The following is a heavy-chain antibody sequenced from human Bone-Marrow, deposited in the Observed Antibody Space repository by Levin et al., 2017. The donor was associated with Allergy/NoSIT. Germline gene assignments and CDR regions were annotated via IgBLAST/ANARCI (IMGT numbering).Heavy chain of an antibody. CDR1: GFTFSNAW. V-gene: IGHV3-15*07. CDR3: TTIKKVGATDGGE. Sequence: LSLTCAASGFTFSNAWMNWVRQAPGKGLEWVGRIKSKTDGGTTDYAAPVKGRFTISRDDSKNTLYLQMNSLKTEDTAVYYCTTIKKVGATDGGEWGQGTLVTVSS. J-gene: IGHJ4*02. D-gene: IGHD1-26*01. CDR2: IKSKTDGGTT.